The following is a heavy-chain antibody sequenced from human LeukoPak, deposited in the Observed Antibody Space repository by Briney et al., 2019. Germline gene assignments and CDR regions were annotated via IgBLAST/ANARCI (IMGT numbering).Heavy chain of an antibody. Sequence: EASVKVSCKASGGTFSSYAISWVRQAPGQGLEWMGRIIPILGIANYAQRFQARVTITADKSTSTAYMELSSLRSEDTAVYYCARDYCGGGSCYFTSQHWGQGTLVTVSS. J-gene: IGHJ1*01. CDR3: ARDYCGGGSCYFTSQH. CDR2: IIPILGIA. CDR1: GGTFSSYA. V-gene: IGHV1-69*04. D-gene: IGHD2-15*01.